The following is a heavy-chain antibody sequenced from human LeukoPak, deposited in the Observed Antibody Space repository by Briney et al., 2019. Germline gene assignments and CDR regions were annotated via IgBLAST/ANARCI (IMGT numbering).Heavy chain of an antibody. CDR1: GYSFSSGYY. V-gene: IGHV4-38-2*01. J-gene: IGHJ4*02. CDR3: VIGPGYGSGWYLY. D-gene: IGHD6-19*01. Sequence: PSETLSLTCAVSGYSFSSGYYWGWIRQPPGKGLEWIGSIYHSGSTYYNPSLKSRVTISVDTSKNQFSLKLSSVTAADAAVYHCVIGPGYGSGWYLYWGQGTLVTVSS. CDR2: IYHSGST.